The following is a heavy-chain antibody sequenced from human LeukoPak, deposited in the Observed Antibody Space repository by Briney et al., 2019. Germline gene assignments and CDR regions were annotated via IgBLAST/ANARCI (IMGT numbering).Heavy chain of an antibody. V-gene: IGHV4-39*01. Sequence: SETLSLTCTVSGGSISSSSYYWGWIRQPPGKGLEWIGSIYYSGSTYYNPSLKSRVTISVDTSKNQFSLKLSSVTAADTAVYYCARGAFDTSCFDIRGQGTMVTVSS. CDR1: GGSISSSSYY. D-gene: IGHD2-2*01. CDR3: ARGAFDTSCFDI. J-gene: IGHJ3*02. CDR2: IYYSGST.